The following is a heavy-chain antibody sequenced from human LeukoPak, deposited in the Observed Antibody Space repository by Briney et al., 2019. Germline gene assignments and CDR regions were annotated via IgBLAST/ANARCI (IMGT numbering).Heavy chain of an antibody. V-gene: IGHV1-46*01. J-gene: IGHJ4*02. CDR1: GYTFTSYY. CDR2: INPSGGST. D-gene: IGHD4-11*01. Sequence: ASVKVSCKASGYTFTSYYMHWVRQAPGQGLEWMGIINPSGGSTSYAQKLQGRVTMTRDTSTSTVYMELSSLRSEDTAVYYCARDSYTNYGLYYFDYWGQGTLVTVSS. CDR3: ARDSYTNYGLYYFDY.